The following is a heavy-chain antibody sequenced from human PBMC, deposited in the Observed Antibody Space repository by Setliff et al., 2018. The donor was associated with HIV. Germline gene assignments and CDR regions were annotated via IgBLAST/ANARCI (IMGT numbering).Heavy chain of an antibody. CDR3: ARAPGPYGDYNWFDP. CDR2: IAYSGTTMYF. V-gene: IGHV4-39*07. CDR1: GGSFIGSSFQ. Sequence: SETLSLTCNVSGGSFIGSSFQSTWIRQAPGKGLEWIGDIAYSGTTMYFNYNPSLESRLSLSEDTSRHQFSLKLNSVTAADTAVYYCARAPGPYGDYNWFDPWGQGALVTVSS. D-gene: IGHD4-17*01. J-gene: IGHJ5*02.